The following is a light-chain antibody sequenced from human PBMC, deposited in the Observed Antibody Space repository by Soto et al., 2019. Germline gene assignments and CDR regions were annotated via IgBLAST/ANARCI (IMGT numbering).Light chain of an antibody. CDR3: QQRSDWPST. CDR1: QSGSWY. Sequence: EIVLTQSPATLSLSPGERATLSCRASQSGSWYLAWYQQKPGQAPRLLIYDASNRAPGIPARFSGSGSGTDFTLTISSLEPEDFAVYYCQQRSDWPSTFDGGTKLQIK. J-gene: IGKJ4*01. CDR2: DAS. V-gene: IGKV3-11*01.